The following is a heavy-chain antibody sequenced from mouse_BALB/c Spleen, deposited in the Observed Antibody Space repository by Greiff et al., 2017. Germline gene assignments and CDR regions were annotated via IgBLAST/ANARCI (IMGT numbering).Heavy chain of an antibody. D-gene: IGHD1-1*01. V-gene: IGHV5-9-3*01. CDR1: GFTFSSYA. Sequence: EVQVVESGGGLVKPGGSLKLSCAASGFTFSSYAMSWVRQTPEKRLEWVATISSGGSYTYYPDSVKGRFTISRDNAKNTLYLQMSSLRSEDTAMYYCADLLRAYWGQGTLVTVSA. J-gene: IGHJ3*01. CDR3: ADLLRAY. CDR2: ISSGGSYT.